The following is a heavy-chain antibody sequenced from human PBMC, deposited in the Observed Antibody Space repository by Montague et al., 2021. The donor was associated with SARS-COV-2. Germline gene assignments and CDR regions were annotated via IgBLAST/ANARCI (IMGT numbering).Heavy chain of an antibody. Sequence: TLSLTCTVSGDSITSKTHYWDWVRQPAGKGLEWIGRLLTSGATNFNPSLKSRLTISIDTSKNEFYLKLSSVTAADTAVYYCARDSAHYDFWRGHYGDKYYMDIWGKGTTVTVS. CDR2: LLTSGAT. V-gene: IGHV4-61*02. CDR3: ARDSAHYDFWRGHYGDKYYMDI. CDR1: GDSITSKTHY. D-gene: IGHD3-3*01. J-gene: IGHJ6*03.